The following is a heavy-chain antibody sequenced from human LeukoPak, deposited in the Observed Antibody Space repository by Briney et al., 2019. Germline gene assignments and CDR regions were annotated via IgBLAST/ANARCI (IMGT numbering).Heavy chain of an antibody. CDR3: AKRVSYSSSSVYFDS. D-gene: IGHD6-6*01. CDR2: ISDTGSKT. CDR1: GFTFSTYG. V-gene: IGHV3-23*01. Sequence: GGSLRLSCAASGFTFSTYGMSWVRQAPGIRLEWVSGISDTGSKTYYAESVKGRFTISRDNSKNTLSLQMNSLRAEDTALYYCAKRVSYSSSSVYFDSWGQGTLVTVSS. J-gene: IGHJ4*02.